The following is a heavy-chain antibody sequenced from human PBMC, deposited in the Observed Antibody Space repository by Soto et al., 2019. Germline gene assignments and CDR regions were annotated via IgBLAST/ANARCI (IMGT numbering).Heavy chain of an antibody. CDR3: ARSITMIVN. Sequence: QVQLQESGPGLVKPSETLSLTCTVSGGSVSSGSYYWSWIRQPPGKGLEWIGYIYYSGSTNYNPSLKSRVTISVDTSKNQFSLKLSSVTAADTAVYYCARSITMIVNWGQGTLVTVSS. J-gene: IGHJ4*02. CDR2: IYYSGST. V-gene: IGHV4-61*01. CDR1: GGSVSSGSYY. D-gene: IGHD3-22*01.